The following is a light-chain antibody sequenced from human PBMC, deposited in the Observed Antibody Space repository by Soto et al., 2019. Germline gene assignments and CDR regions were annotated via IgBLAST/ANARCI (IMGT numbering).Light chain of an antibody. CDR1: QGIANW. J-gene: IGKJ2*01. CDR3: QQANSFPYT. Sequence: DVQMTQSPSSVSASVGDRVTITCRASQGIANWLAWYQQKPGKAPNLLIYDASRLQSGVPSRFSGSGSGKDFTLIISNLQPHDSATYFCQQANSFPYTFGQGTKVEI. V-gene: IGKV1-12*01. CDR2: DAS.